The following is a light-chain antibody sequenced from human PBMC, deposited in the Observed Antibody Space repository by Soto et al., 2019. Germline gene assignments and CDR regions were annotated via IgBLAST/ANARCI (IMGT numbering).Light chain of an antibody. J-gene: IGLJ3*02. V-gene: IGLV2-8*01. Sequence: QTALTQPPSASGSPGQSVTISCTGTSSDVGYNYVSWYQQHPGKAPRLLIWEVSKRPSGVPDRFSGSKSGNTASLTVSGLQAEDEADYYCSSYADNNSFGLFGGGTKLTVL. CDR1: SSDVGYNY. CDR3: SSYADNNSFGL. CDR2: EVS.